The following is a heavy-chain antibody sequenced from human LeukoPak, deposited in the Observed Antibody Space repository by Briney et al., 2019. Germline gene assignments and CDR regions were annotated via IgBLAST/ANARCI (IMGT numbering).Heavy chain of an antibody. Sequence: PGGSLRLSCAASGFTFSSYWMHWVRQAPGKGLVWVSRINSDGSGTTYADSVKGRFTISRDNAKNTLYLQMNSLRAEDTAVYYCARVWYSSGWYSSFDYWGQGTLVAVSS. CDR1: GFTFSSYW. J-gene: IGHJ4*02. D-gene: IGHD6-19*01. CDR3: ARVWYSSGWYSSFDY. CDR2: INSDGSGT. V-gene: IGHV3-74*01.